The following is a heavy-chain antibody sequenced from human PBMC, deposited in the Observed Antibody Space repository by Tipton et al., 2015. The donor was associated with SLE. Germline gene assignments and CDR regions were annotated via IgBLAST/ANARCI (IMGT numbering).Heavy chain of an antibody. D-gene: IGHD1-26*01. CDR2: TRNKANSYST. J-gene: IGHJ4*02. Sequence: SLRLSCAASGFTFSDHYMDWVRQAPGKGLEWVGRTRNKANSYSTEYAASVKGRFTISRDDSKNSLYLQMNSLKTEDTAVYYCARVRGDGSLDYWGQGTLVTVSS. CDR1: GFTFSDHY. V-gene: IGHV3-72*01. CDR3: ARVRGDGSLDY.